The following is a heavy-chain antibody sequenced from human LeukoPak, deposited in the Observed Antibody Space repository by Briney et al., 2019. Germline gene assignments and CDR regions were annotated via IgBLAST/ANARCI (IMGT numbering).Heavy chain of an antibody. V-gene: IGHV3-23*01. CDR2: MSGSGCST. Sequence: PGGSRRLSCAASGFTFSSHAMRWVRQAPGKGLEGVSAMSGSGCSTHYADSVKGRFTISRDNSKHTMYLQMNSLRAEDPAVYYCASHYYGSVPRGYWGQGTLVTVSS. CDR3: ASHYYGSVPRGY. J-gene: IGHJ4*02. CDR1: GFTFSSHA. D-gene: IGHD3-10*01.